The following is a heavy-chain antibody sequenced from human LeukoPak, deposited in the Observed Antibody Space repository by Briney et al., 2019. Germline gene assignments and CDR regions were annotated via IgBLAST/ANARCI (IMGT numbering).Heavy chain of an antibody. CDR3: AKGGVRGVIIGYYYYMDV. J-gene: IGHJ6*03. D-gene: IGHD3-10*01. V-gene: IGHV3-21*04. CDR2: ISSSSSSCI. CDR1: GFSFSGYT. Sequence: GGSLRLSCAASGFSFSGYTMNWVRQGPGKGLEWVSCISSSSSSCIYYADSVKGRFTISRDNSKNTLYLQMNSLRAEDTAVYYCAKGGVRGVIIGYYYYMDVWGKGTTVTVSS.